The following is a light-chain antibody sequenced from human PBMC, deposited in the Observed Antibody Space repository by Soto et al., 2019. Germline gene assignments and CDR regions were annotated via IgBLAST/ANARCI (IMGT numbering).Light chain of an antibody. J-gene: IGKJ2*03. Sequence: EIVMTQSPATLSVSPGEGATLFCRASQSVRSNLAWYHQKPGQAPRLLIYRASTRATGIPARFSGSGSGTEFSLTISSLQSEDFAVYYCQQYNNWPQSFGQGTKLEIK. CDR1: QSVRSN. V-gene: IGKV3-15*01. CDR2: RAS. CDR3: QQYNNWPQS.